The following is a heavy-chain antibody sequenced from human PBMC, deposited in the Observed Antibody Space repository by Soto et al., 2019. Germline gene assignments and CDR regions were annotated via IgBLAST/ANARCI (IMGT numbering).Heavy chain of an antibody. CDR1: GYSFTDYH. CDR2: INPKSGGT. J-gene: IGHJ6*02. V-gene: IGHV1-2*04. CDR3: ARGDSTDCSNGVCSFFYNHDMDV. D-gene: IGHD2-8*01. Sequence: ASVKVSCKASGYSFTDYHIHWVRQAPGKGLEWLGRINPKSGGTSTAQKFQGWVTMTTDTSISTASTELTRLTSDDTAIYYCARGDSTDCSNGVCSFFYNHDMDVWGQGTTVTVSS.